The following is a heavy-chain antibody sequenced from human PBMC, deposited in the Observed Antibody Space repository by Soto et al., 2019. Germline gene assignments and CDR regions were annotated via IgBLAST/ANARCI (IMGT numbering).Heavy chain of an antibody. J-gene: IGHJ4*02. CDR3: AKGASTTVFAFNDY. CDR1: GFIFDEYA. Sequence: EVPLVESGGGLVQPGRSLRLSCAASGFIFDEYAMHWVRQAPGKGLEWVSSISWNSGNIGYADSVKGRFTISRDNAKNSLYLQMNSVRGEDTALYYCAKGASTTVFAFNDYWGQGTLVTVSS. V-gene: IGHV3-9*01. D-gene: IGHD4-17*01. CDR2: ISWNSGNI.